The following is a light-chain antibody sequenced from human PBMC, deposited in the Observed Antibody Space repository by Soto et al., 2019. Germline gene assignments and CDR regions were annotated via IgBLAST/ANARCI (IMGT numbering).Light chain of an antibody. CDR3: MQRQEFPWT. CDR2: RIS. J-gene: IGKJ1*01. Sequence: DIVMNQTPLSLPVTSGEPASISCGYIQSRLDNDDGSTFVEWYLQKPGQSQQLLRDRISSRASGVPDRFSGSGAGTDFTLNSSRVEAGDGGVLYCMQRQEFPWTFGRGTKVDIK. CDR1: QSRLDNDDGSTF. V-gene: IGKV2-40*01.